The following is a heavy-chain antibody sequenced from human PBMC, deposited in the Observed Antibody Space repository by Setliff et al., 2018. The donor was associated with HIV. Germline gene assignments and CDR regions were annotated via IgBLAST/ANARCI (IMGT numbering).Heavy chain of an antibody. D-gene: IGHD2-15*01. V-gene: IGHV4-38-2*01. CDR1: GYSLSSDYY. Sequence: SETLSLTCAVSGYSLSSDYYWGWIRQPPGKGLEWIASLFYTGSTSCNPSLKSRVTISGDTSKNQFFLNFTSVTAADTAVYYCARLDIVVVVAAKQGVDVWGKGTTVTVSS. J-gene: IGHJ6*04. CDR2: LFYTGST. CDR3: ARLDIVVVVAAKQGVDV.